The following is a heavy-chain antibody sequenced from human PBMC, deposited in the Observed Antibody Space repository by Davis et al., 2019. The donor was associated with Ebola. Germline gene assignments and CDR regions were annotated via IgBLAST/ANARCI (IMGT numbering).Heavy chain of an antibody. J-gene: IGHJ4*02. Sequence: MPSETLSLTCTVSGGSISSYYWSWIRQPPGKGLEWIGYIYYSGSTNYNPSLKSRVTISVDKSKNQFSLKLSSVTAADTAVYYCAREGYCSGGSCDFDYWGQGTLVTVSS. CDR1: GGSISSYY. V-gene: IGHV4-59*12. CDR2: IYYSGST. CDR3: AREGYCSGGSCDFDY. D-gene: IGHD2-15*01.